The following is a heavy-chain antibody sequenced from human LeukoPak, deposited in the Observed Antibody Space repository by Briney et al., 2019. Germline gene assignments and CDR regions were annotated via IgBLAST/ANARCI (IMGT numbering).Heavy chain of an antibody. Sequence: GGSLRLSCVVSGFTFSNYEMNWVRQAPGKGLEWVSYISSSGNSIYYVDSVKARFTISRDNAKNSLYLQMNSLRAEDTAVYYCARVESGVAMLRQWGQGTLVTVSS. J-gene: IGHJ4*02. CDR2: ISSSGNSI. CDR1: GFTFSNYE. D-gene: IGHD3-3*01. CDR3: ARVESGVAMLRQ. V-gene: IGHV3-48*03.